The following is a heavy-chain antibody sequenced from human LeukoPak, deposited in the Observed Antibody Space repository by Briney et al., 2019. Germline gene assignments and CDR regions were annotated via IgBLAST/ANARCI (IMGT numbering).Heavy chain of an antibody. CDR3: ASAAGGEWLFLDY. CDR1: GFTFSSYW. CDR2: IKQDGSEK. D-gene: IGHD3-3*01. J-gene: IGHJ4*02. V-gene: IGHV3-7*01. Sequence: GGSLRLSCAASGFTFSSYWMSWVRQAPGKELEWVANIKQDGSEKYYVDSVKGRFTISRDNAKNSLYLQMNSLRAEDTAVYYCASAAGGEWLFLDYWGQGTLVTVSS.